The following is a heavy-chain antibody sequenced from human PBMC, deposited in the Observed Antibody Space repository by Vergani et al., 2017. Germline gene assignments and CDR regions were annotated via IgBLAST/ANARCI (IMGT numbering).Heavy chain of an antibody. Sequence: QVQLQESGPGLVKPSQTLSLTCTVSGGSISSGGYYWSWIRQPPGKGLEWIGYIYYSGSPYYTPSLKSRVTISVDTSKNQSSLKLSSVTAADTAVYYCARDYYDILTGYISGPDYWGQGTLVTVSS. CDR3: ARDYYDILTGYISGPDY. D-gene: IGHD3-9*01. V-gene: IGHV4-31*03. J-gene: IGHJ4*02. CDR2: IYYSGSP. CDR1: GGSISSGGYY.